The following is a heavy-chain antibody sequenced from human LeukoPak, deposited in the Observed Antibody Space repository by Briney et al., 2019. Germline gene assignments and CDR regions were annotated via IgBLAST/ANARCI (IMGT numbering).Heavy chain of an antibody. CDR3: ARQSGPYASRWFDY. CDR1: GGSTSSSSYY. J-gene: IGHJ4*02. D-gene: IGHD6-13*01. CDR2: IYYSGST. V-gene: IGHV4-39*01. Sequence: SETLSLTCTVSGGSTSSSSYYWGWIRQPPGKGLEWIGSIYYSGSTFYNPSLESRVTISVDTSQNQFSLKLSSVTAADTAVYYCARQSGPYASRWFDYWGQGTLVTVSS.